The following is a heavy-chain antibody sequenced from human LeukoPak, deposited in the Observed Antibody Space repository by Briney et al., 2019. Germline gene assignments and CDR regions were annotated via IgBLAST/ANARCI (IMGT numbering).Heavy chain of an antibody. CDR2: IIPIFGTA. CDR1: GGTFSSYA. D-gene: IGHD5-18*01. J-gene: IGHJ4*02. CDR3: ARELGYSYGSFDY. Sequence: SVKVSCKASGGTFSSYAISWVRQAPGQGLEWMGGIIPIFGTANYAQKFQGRVTITADKSTSTAYMELSSLRSEDTAVYDCARELGYSYGSFDYWGQGTLVTVSS. V-gene: IGHV1-69*06.